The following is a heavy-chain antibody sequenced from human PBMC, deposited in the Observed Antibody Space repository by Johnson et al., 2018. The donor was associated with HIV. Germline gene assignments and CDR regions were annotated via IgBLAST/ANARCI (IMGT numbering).Heavy chain of an antibody. J-gene: IGHJ3*02. Sequence: VQLVESGGGLDQPGGSLRLSCAASGFTFSSYAMHWVRQAPGKGLEYVSAISSNGGSTYYANSVKGRFTISRDNSKNTLYLQMGSLRAEDMGVYYCAREGSGIAGGGAFDIWGQGTMVTVSS. CDR3: AREGSGIAGGGAFDI. CDR1: GFTFSSYA. V-gene: IGHV3-64*01. CDR2: ISSNGGST. D-gene: IGHD1-26*01.